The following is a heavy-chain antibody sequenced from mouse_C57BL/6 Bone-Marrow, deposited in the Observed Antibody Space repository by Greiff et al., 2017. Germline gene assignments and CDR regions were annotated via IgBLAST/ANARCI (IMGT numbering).Heavy chain of an antibody. CDR3: AKTLLAGYFDV. V-gene: IGHV5-4*01. D-gene: IGHD1-1*01. Sequence: EVQGVESGGGLVKPGGSLKLSCAASGFTFSSYAMSWVRQTPEKRLEWVATISDGGSYTYYPDNVKGRFTISRDNAKNNLYLQMSHLKSEDTAMYYCAKTLLAGYFDVWGTGTTVTVSS. J-gene: IGHJ1*03. CDR2: ISDGGSYT. CDR1: GFTFSSYA.